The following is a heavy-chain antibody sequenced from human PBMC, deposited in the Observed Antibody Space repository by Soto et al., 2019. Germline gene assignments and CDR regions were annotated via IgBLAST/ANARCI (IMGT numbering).Heavy chain of an antibody. CDR2: INPAGGTT. Sequence: QVQLVQSGAEVKKPGASVRISCRAAGYSFTSTYVHGARQAPGQGPEWMGIINPAGGTTYYAQKLQGRLNITRDTSSDTVFMDLNDLTSEDTAVYFCALKVVTYYDNWGQGTLLTVSS. CDR3: ALKVVTYYDN. V-gene: IGHV1-46*04. D-gene: IGHD2-21*02. CDR1: GYSFTSTY. J-gene: IGHJ4*02.